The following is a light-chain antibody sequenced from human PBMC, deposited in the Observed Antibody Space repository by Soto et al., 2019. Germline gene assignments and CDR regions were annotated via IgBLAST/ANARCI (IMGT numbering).Light chain of an antibody. CDR2: DAS. CDR3: QQRSNWPLT. J-gene: IGKJ4*01. CDR1: QSVISN. Sequence: IVLTHAPLSLSLSTGDSASFTCTASQSVISNLAWYQQKPGQAPRLLIYDASDRATGIPARFSGSGSGTDFTLSISSLEPEDFAAYYCQQRSNWPLTFGGGTKV. V-gene: IGKV3-11*01.